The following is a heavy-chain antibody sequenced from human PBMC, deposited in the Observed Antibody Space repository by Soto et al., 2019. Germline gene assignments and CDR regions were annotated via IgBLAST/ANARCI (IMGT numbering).Heavy chain of an antibody. D-gene: IGHD6-19*01. CDR2: IYWDDDK. Sequence: ITLKESGPTLVKPTQTLTPTCTFSGFSLSSTRMAVGWIRQPPGKALEWLALIYWDDDKRYSPFLKSRLTITKDTSKNQVVLTMSNMAPVDTARYYCAHIVVAGLGYYFDYWGQGTLVTVSS. CDR1: GFSLSSTRMA. V-gene: IGHV2-5*02. CDR3: AHIVVAGLGYYFDY. J-gene: IGHJ4*02.